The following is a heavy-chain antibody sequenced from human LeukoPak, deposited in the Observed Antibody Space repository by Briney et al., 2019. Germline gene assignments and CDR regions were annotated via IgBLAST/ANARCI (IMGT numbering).Heavy chain of an antibody. CDR1: GGSISSYY. J-gene: IGHJ5*02. V-gene: IGHV4-34*01. CDR3: ASYSGSYSSNWFDP. D-gene: IGHD1-26*01. Sequence: SETLSLTCTVSGGSISSYYWSWIRQPPGKGLEWIGEINHSGSTNYNPSLKSRVTISVDTSKNQFSLKLSSVTAADTAVYYCASYSGSYSSNWFDPWGQGTLVTVSS. CDR2: INHSGST.